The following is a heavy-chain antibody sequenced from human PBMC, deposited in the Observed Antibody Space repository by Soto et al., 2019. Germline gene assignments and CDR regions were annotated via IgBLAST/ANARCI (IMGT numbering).Heavy chain of an antibody. CDR3: ARGGRDFWSGVHFDY. CDR2: IYHSGST. CDR1: GGSISSGGYS. Sequence: LSLTCAVSGGSISSGGYSWSWIRQPPGKGLEWIGYIYHSGSTYYNPSLKSRVTISVDRSKNQFSLKLSSVTAADTAVYYCARGGRDFWSGVHFDYWGQGTLVTVSS. J-gene: IGHJ4*02. V-gene: IGHV4-30-2*01. D-gene: IGHD3-3*01.